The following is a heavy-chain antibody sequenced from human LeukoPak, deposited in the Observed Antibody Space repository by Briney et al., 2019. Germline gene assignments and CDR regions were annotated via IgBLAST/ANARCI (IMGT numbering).Heavy chain of an antibody. D-gene: IGHD3-3*01. J-gene: IGHJ4*02. CDR3: AKEGSQSTYYDFWSGYTYYFDY. CDR1: GFTFSSYA. CDR2: ISGGST. V-gene: IGHV3-23*01. Sequence: GGSLRLSCAASGFTFSSYAMSWVRQAPGKGLEWVSAISGGSTYYADSVKGRFTISRDNSKNTLYLQMNSLRAEDTAVYYCAKEGSQSTYYDFWSGYTYYFDYWGQGTLVTVSS.